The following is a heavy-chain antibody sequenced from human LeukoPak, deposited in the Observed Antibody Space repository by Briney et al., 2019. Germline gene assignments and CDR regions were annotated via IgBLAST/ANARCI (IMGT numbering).Heavy chain of an antibody. CDR2: IYHSGRT. J-gene: IGHJ4*02. CDR3: ARSLLGYCSGGSCYQTPFFDY. D-gene: IGHD2-15*01. V-gene: IGHV4-30-2*01. CDR1: GGSISSGGYS. Sequence: PSETLSLTCAVSGGSISSGGYSWSWIRQPPGKGLEWIGYIYHSGRTYYNPSLKSRVTTSVDRSKTQFSMKLSSVTAADTAVYYCARSLLGYCSGGSCYQTPFFDYWGQGTLVTVSS.